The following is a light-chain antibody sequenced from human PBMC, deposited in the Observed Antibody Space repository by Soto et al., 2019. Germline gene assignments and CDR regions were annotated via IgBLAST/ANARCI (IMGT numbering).Light chain of an antibody. CDR1: QTISGNY. J-gene: IGKJ2*01. Sequence: EIVLTQSPGTLSLSPGERAILSCRASQTISGNYLAWYQQKVGQSPRLVIYGSADRATGIPDRFSGSGSGTDFTLTISRVEPEDFAVYYCQQYGSSPPYTFGQGTKLEIK. CDR2: GSA. V-gene: IGKV3-20*01. CDR3: QQYGSSPPYT.